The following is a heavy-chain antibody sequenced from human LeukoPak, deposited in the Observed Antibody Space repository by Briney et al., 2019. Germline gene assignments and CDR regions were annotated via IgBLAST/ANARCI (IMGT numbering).Heavy chain of an antibody. Sequence: SETLSLTCTVSGGSISSSSYYWGWIRQPPGRGLEWIGSIYYSGSTYYNPSLKSRVTISVDTSKNQFSLKLSSVTAADTAVYYCARIYGANWGQGTLVTVSS. CDR2: IYYSGST. D-gene: IGHD4/OR15-4a*01. CDR1: GGSISSSSYY. V-gene: IGHV4-39*01. CDR3: ARIYGAN. J-gene: IGHJ4*02.